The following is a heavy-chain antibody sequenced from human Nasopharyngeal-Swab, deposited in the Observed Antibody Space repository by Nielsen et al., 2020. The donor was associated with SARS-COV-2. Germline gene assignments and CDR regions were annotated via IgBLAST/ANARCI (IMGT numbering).Heavy chain of an antibody. V-gene: IGHV1-46*01. Sequence: ASVKVSCKASGYPFTSYYMHWVRQAPGQGLEWMGIINPSGGSTSYAQKFQGRVTMTRDTSTSTVYMELSSLRSEDTAVYYCARALGDYYDSSVATGPDAFDIWGQGTMVTVSS. CDR2: INPSGGST. D-gene: IGHD3-22*01. J-gene: IGHJ3*02. CDR3: ARALGDYYDSSVATGPDAFDI. CDR1: GYPFTSYY.